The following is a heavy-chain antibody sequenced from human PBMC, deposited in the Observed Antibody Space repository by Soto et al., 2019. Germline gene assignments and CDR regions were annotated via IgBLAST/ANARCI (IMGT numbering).Heavy chain of an antibody. Sequence: QVQLVESGGGVVQPGRSLRLSCAASGFTFSNFAVHWVRQAPGKGLEWVAVISYDGNKKYYADSVKGRFTISRDNSKNXLFLQMNSLRTEDTAVYYCAALNAGYSVPSYTLDSWGQGTLVTVSS. CDR3: AALNAGYSVPSYTLDS. CDR1: GFTFSNFA. D-gene: IGHD5-12*01. CDR2: ISYDGNKK. J-gene: IGHJ4*02. V-gene: IGHV3-30-3*01.